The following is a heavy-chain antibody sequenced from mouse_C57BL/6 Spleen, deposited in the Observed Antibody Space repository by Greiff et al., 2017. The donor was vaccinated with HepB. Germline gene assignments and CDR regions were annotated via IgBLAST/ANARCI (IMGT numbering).Heavy chain of an antibody. CDR3: AKKGDGYPYYAMDY. D-gene: IGHD2-3*01. Sequence: VMLVESGPGLVQPSQSLSITCTVSGFSLTSYGVHWVRQSPGKGLEWLGVIWRGGSTDYNAAFMSRLSITKDNSKSQVFFKMNSLQADDTAIYYCAKKGDGYPYYAMDYWGQGTSVTVSS. CDR2: IWRGGST. CDR1: GFSLTSYG. J-gene: IGHJ4*01. V-gene: IGHV2-5*01.